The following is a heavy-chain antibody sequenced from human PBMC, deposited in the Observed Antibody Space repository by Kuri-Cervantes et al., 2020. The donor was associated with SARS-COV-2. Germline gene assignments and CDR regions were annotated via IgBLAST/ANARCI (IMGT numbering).Heavy chain of an antibody. D-gene: IGHD2-2*02. J-gene: IGHJ5*02. CDR2: IYYGGNT. CDR3: ARRYCSSTSCYINWFDP. V-gene: IGHV4-59*08. CDR1: GGSISGYF. Sequence: ESLKISCTVSGGSISGYFWTWIRQSPGKGLEWIGYIYYGGNTSYNPFLESRVTISVDTSKNQFSLKLSSVTAADTAVYYCARRYCSSTSCYINWFDPWGQGTLVTVSS.